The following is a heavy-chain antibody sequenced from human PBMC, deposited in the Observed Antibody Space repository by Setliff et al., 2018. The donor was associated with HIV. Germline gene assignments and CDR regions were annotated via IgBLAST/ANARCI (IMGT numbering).Heavy chain of an antibody. CDR2: IIPIFGTA. D-gene: IGHD1-26*01. J-gene: IGHJ1*01. CDR1: RGTFSSFA. Sequence: SVKVSCKTSRGTFSSFALSWVRQAPGQGLEWMGGIIPIFGTANYARKFQGRLTISADESTGTAYMDLSGLRSEDTAVYYCARASWEWEPSAEYFQHWGQGTLVTVSS. V-gene: IGHV1-69*13. CDR3: ARASWEWEPSAEYFQH.